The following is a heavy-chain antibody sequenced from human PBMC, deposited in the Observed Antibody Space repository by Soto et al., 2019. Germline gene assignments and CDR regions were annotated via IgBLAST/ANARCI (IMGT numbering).Heavy chain of an antibody. CDR1: GYTFTSYA. V-gene: IGHV1-3*01. J-gene: IGHJ6*02. CDR2: INAGNGNT. D-gene: IGHD6-19*01. Sequence: ASVKVSCKASGYTFTSYAMHWVRQAPGQRLEWMGWINAGNGNTKYSQKFQGRVTITRDTSASTAYMELSSLRSEDTAVYYCARDGDSSGWGNYYYGMDVWGQGTTVTVSS. CDR3: ARDGDSSGWGNYYYGMDV.